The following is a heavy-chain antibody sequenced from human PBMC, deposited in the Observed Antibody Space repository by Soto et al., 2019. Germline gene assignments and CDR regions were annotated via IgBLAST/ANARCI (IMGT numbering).Heavy chain of an antibody. D-gene: IGHD6-6*01. V-gene: IGHV5-51*01. Sequence: PGESLKISCKGSGYSFTSYWIGWVRQMPGKGLEWMGIIYPGDSDTRYSPSFQGQVTISADKSISTAYLQWSSLKASDTAMYYCARQEEYSSSNYYYYGMDVWGQGTTVTVSS. CDR1: GYSFTSYW. CDR3: ARQEEYSSSNYYYYGMDV. CDR2: IYPGDSDT. J-gene: IGHJ6*02.